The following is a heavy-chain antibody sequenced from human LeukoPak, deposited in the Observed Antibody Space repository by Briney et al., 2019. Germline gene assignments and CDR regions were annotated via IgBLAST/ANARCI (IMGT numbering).Heavy chain of an antibody. CDR3: ARDRVLYFYYGMDV. CDR2: VSYDGSSE. Sequence: GGSLRLSCAASGFTFSSYSIHWVRQAPGKGLEWVAVVSYDGSSENYADSVKSRFTISRDNSKNTLYLQMNSLRAEDTAVYYCARDRVLYFYYGMDVWGQGTTVTVSS. J-gene: IGHJ6*02. D-gene: IGHD2-21*01. V-gene: IGHV3-30-3*01. CDR1: GFTFSSYS.